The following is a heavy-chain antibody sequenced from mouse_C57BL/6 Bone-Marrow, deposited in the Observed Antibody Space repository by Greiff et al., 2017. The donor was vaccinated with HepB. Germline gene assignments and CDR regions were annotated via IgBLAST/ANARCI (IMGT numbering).Heavy chain of an antibody. D-gene: IGHD1-1*01. CDR3: ARNTLITTVVAPLFDY. J-gene: IGHJ2*01. Sequence: VMLVESGPGLVQPSQSLSITCTVSGFSLTSYGVHWVRQSPGKGLEWLGVIWSGGSTDYNAAFISRLSISKDNSKSQVFFKMNSLQADDTAIYYCARNTLITTVVAPLFDYWGQGTTLTVSS. V-gene: IGHV2-2*01. CDR2: IWSGGST. CDR1: GFSLTSYG.